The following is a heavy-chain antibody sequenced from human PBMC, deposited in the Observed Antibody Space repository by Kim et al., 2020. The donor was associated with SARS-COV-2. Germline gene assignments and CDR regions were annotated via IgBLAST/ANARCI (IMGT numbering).Heavy chain of an antibody. J-gene: IGHJ6*02. V-gene: IGHV3-30*18. D-gene: IGHD3-22*01. CDR2: ISYDGSNK. CDR3: AKDLRYYYDSSGYYGYYYYGMDV. CDR1: GFTFSSYG. Sequence: GGFLRLSCAASGFTFSSYGMHWVRQAPGKGLEWVAVISYDGSNKYYADSVKGRFTISRDNSKNTLYLQMNSLRAEDTAVYYCAKDLRYYYDSSGYYGYYYYGMDVWGQGTTVTVSS.